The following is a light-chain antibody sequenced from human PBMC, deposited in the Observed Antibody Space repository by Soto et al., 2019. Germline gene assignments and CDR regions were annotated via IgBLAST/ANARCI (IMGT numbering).Light chain of an antibody. V-gene: IGLV1-40*01. CDR1: NSNLGAGYD. CDR2: GNR. Sequence: QSVLTQPPSVSGAPGQRVTISCTGNNSNLGAGYDVHWYQQLPGAAPKLVIFGNRNRPSGVPERFSGSKSGTSASLAITGLRAEDEADYHCSSFTSSSTWVFGGGTKLTVL. CDR3: SSFTSSSTWV. J-gene: IGLJ3*02.